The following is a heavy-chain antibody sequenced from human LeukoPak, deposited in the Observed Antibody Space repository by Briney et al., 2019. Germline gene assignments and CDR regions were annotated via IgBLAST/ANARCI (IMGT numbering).Heavy chain of an antibody. V-gene: IGHV4-59*01. D-gene: IGHD3-22*01. CDR2: IYYSGST. CDR1: GGSISSYY. CDR3: AKDHLGYYEWNWFDP. J-gene: IGHJ5*02. Sequence: SETLSLTCTVSGGSISSYYWSWIRQPPGKGLEWIGYIYYSGSTNYNPSLKSRVTISVDTSKNQFSLKLNSVTAADTAVYYCAKDHLGYYEWNWFDPWGQGTLVTVSS.